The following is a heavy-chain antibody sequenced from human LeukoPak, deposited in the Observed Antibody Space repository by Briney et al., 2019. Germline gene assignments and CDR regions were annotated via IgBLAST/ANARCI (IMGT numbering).Heavy chain of an antibody. CDR3: AKAYFMGATTGWFDP. V-gene: IGHV3-23*01. CDR2: ISGSGGST. CDR1: GFTFSSYA. D-gene: IGHD1-26*01. Sequence: PGGSLRLSCAASGFTFSSYAMSWVRQAPGKGQEWVSAISGSGGSTYYADSVKGRFTISRDNSKNTLYLQMNSLRAEDTAVYYCAKAYFMGATTGWFDPWGQGTLVTVSS. J-gene: IGHJ5*02.